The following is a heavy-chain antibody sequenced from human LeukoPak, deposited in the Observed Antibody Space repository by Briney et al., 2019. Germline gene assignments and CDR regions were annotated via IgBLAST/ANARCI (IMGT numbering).Heavy chain of an antibody. CDR1: GFTFSSYD. CDR2: IGTAGDT. V-gene: IGHV3-13*01. Sequence: PGGSLRLSCAASGFTFSSYDMHWVRQATGKGLEWVSAIGTAGDTYYPGSVKGPFTISRENAKNSLSLQMNSLRAGDTAVYYCARVAGTNAFDIWGQGTMVTVSS. D-gene: IGHD6-19*01. J-gene: IGHJ3*02. CDR3: ARVAGTNAFDI.